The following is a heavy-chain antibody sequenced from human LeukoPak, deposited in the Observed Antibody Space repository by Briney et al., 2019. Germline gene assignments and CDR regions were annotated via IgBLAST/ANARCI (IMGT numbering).Heavy chain of an antibody. Sequence: SVKVSCKASGGTFSSYAISWVRQAPGQGLEWMGRIIPILGIANYAQKFQGRVTITADKSTSTAYMELRSLRSDDTAVYYCARQWAAAGRNAFDIWGQGTMVTVSS. D-gene: IGHD6-13*01. V-gene: IGHV1-69*04. CDR3: ARQWAAAGRNAFDI. CDR2: IIPILGIA. J-gene: IGHJ3*02. CDR1: GGTFSSYA.